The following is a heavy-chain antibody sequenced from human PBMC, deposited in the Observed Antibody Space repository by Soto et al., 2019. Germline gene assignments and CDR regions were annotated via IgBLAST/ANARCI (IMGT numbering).Heavy chain of an antibody. V-gene: IGHV3-23*01. CDR1: GFTFSSHA. J-gene: IGHJ4*02. CDR2: VSVYGDT. CDR3: AKDYYFDY. Sequence: DVQLFASGGGLVQPGGSLRLSCAASGFTFSSHAMSWVRQAPGKGLEWVSSVSVYGDTYYADSVKGRFTISRDNSKTTLFLQMSSLRAEDTAVYYCAKDYYFDYWGQGTLVTVSS.